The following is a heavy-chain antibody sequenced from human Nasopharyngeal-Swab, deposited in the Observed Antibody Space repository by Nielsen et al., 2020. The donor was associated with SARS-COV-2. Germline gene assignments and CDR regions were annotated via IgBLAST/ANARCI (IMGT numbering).Heavy chain of an antibody. CDR3: ARVLSSSGFTFDY. D-gene: IGHD5-18*01. CDR1: GASFSVYD. J-gene: IGHJ4*02. V-gene: IGHV4-34*01. Sequence: GSLRLSCAVYGASFSVYDWSWIRQSPGKGLEWIGEINHSGSTKHNPSLKSRVTLSLDTSKNQFSLNLRSVTAADTAMYYCARVLSSSGFTFDYWGRGILVTVSS. CDR2: INHSGST.